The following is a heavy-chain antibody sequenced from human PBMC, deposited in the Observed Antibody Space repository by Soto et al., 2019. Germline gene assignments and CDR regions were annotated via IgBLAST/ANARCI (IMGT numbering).Heavy chain of an antibody. CDR3: ARGPRHSDAY. CDR2: IKQDGSEE. CDR1: VFTFSTSW. J-gene: IGHJ4*02. Sequence: EVQLVESGGGLVQPGGSLKISCSASVFTFSTSWMSWVRQAPGKGLEWVANIKQDGSEEYYVDSVKGRFTVSRDNAKNSLYLQMNSLRVEDTAVYFCARGPRHSDAYWGLGTLVTVSS. D-gene: IGHD5-18*01. V-gene: IGHV3-7*05.